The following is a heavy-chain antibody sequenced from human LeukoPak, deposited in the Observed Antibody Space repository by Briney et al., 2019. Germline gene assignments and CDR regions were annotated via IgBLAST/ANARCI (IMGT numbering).Heavy chain of an antibody. Sequence: SVKVSCKTSGGTFSSYAISWVRQAPGQGLEWMGGIIPIFGTANYAQKFQGRVTITTDESTSTAYMELSSLRSEDTAVYYCATREAPRHCTNGVCYIDDYYYYMDVWGKGTTVTVSS. CDR3: ATREAPRHCTNGVCYIDDYYYYMDV. D-gene: IGHD2-8*01. CDR2: IIPIFGTA. V-gene: IGHV1-69*05. CDR1: GGTFSSYA. J-gene: IGHJ6*03.